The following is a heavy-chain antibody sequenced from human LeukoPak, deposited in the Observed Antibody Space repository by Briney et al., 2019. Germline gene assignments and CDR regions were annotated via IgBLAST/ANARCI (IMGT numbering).Heavy chain of an antibody. CDR1: GFTFSSYG. D-gene: IGHD3-22*01. Sequence: GRSLRLSCAASGFTFSSYGMHWVRQAPGKGLEWVAVISYDGSNKYYADSVKGRFTISRDNSKNTLYLQMNSLRAEDTAVYYCAKSHSRGNVGMDVWGQGTTVTVSS. V-gene: IGHV3-30*18. J-gene: IGHJ6*02. CDR3: AKSHSRGNVGMDV. CDR2: ISYDGSNK.